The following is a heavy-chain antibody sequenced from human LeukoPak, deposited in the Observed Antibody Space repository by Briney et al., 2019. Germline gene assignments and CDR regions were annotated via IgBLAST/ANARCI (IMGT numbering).Heavy chain of an antibody. V-gene: IGHV1-18*01. CDR2: ISAYNGNT. Sequence: ASVKVSCKASGYTFTSYGISWVRQAPGQGLEWMGWISAYNGNTNYAQKLQGRVTMTTDTSTSTAYMELRSLRSDDTAVYYCARVDRYEILTGYYGNDEDYYYYYMDVWGKGTTVTISS. CDR1: GYTFTSYG. CDR3: ARVDRYEILTGYYGNDEDYYYYYMDV. D-gene: IGHD3-9*01. J-gene: IGHJ6*03.